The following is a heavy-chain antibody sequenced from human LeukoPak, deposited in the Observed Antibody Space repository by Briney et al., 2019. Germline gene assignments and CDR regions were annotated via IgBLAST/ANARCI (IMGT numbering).Heavy chain of an antibody. J-gene: IGHJ4*02. V-gene: IGHV6-1*01. Sequence: SQTLSLTCALSGDTVSNNSATWNWIRQSPSRGLEWLGRTYYRSKWYGHYAVSVKSRININADTSKNQVSLQLNSVTPEDTAVYYCARGPGTLASWGQGTLVTVSS. CDR3: ARGPGTLAS. CDR1: GDTVSNNSAT. CDR2: TYYRSKWYG.